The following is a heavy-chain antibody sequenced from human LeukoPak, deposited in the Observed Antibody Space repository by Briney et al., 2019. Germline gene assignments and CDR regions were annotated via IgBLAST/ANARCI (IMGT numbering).Heavy chain of an antibody. CDR2: IYHSGST. V-gene: IGHV4-38-2*01. D-gene: IGHD5-18*01. Sequence: KPSETLSLTCAVSGYSISSGYYWGWIRQPPGKGLEWIGSIYHSGSTYYNPSLKSRVTISVDTSKNQFSLKLSSVTAADTALYYCARHGVQLWLLEKFDYWGQGTLVTVSS. CDR3: ARHGVQLWLLEKFDY. J-gene: IGHJ4*02. CDR1: GYSISSGYY.